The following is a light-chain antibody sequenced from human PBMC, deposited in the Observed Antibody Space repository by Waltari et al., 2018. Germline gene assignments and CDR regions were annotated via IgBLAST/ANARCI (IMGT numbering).Light chain of an antibody. CDR2: GNS. CDR1: SSNTGAGYD. J-gene: IGLJ3*02. V-gene: IGLV1-40*01. CDR3: QSYDSSLSGWV. Sequence: QSVLTPPPSVSGAPGQTVTISRTGRSSNTGAGYDVPWYQQLPGTAPKLLIYGNSNRPSGVPDRFSGSKSGTSASLAITGLQAEDEADYYCQSYDSSLSGWVFGGGTKLTVL.